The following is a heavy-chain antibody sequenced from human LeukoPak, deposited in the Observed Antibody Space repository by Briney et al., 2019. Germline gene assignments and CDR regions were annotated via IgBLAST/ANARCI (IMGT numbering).Heavy chain of an antibody. D-gene: IGHD2-2*01. CDR2: ISAGGGT. Sequence: SETLSLTCIVSGGSISSYYWSWIRQPAGKGLEWIGRISAGGGTNYISSLKSRVTMSVDTSKNQFSLELSSVTAADTAVYYCARVAKCSSTCRGKYWYFDLWGRGTLVTVSS. V-gene: IGHV4-4*07. CDR3: ARVAKCSSTCRGKYWYFDL. J-gene: IGHJ2*01. CDR1: GGSISSYY.